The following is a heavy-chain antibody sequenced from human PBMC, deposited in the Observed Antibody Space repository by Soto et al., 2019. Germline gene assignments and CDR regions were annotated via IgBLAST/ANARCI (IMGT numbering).Heavy chain of an antibody. CDR3: AKAGYDILTGSYY. Sequence: LRLSCAASGFTFSSYAMSWVRQAPGKGLEWVSAISGSGGSTYYADSVKGRFTISRDNSKNTLYLQMNSLRAEDTAVYYCAKAGYDILTGSYYWGQGTLVTVSS. CDR2: ISGSGGST. D-gene: IGHD3-9*01. J-gene: IGHJ4*02. CDR1: GFTFSSYA. V-gene: IGHV3-23*01.